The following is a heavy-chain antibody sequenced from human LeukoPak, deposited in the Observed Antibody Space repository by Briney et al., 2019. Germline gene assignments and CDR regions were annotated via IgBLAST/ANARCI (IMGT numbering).Heavy chain of an antibody. V-gene: IGHV3-48*01. CDR3: ARTYDFGRGPPGDAFDN. CDR2: ISSSSSTE. Sequence: PGGSLRLSCAASGFTFSSYRMNWVRQAPGKGLEWVSDISSSSSTENYADSVKGRFTISRDDAKDSVFLQMNSLRVDDTAVYYCARTYDFGRGPPGDAFDNWGQGTLVTVPS. CDR1: GFTFSSYR. J-gene: IGHJ3*02. D-gene: IGHD3-3*01.